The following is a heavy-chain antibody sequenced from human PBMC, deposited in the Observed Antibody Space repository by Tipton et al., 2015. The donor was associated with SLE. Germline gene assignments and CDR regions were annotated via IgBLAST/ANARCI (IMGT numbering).Heavy chain of an antibody. J-gene: IGHJ3*02. Sequence: SLTLSCAASGFTFSSYAMSWVRQAPGKGLEWVSAISGSGGSTYYADSVKGRFTISRDNSKNTLYLQMNSLRAEDTAVYYCAKDHGDTAMVTWAFDIWGQGTMVTVSS. V-gene: IGHV3-23*01. CDR2: ISGSGGST. CDR3: AKDHGDTAMVTWAFDI. D-gene: IGHD5-18*01. CDR1: GFTFSSYA.